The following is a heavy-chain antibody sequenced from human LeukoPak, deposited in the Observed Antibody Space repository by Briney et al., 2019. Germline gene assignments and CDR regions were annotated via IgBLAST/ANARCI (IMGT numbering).Heavy chain of an antibody. CDR1: GFIFSSYG. CDR3: ARSSGGLDYYYYMDV. CDR2: IRYDGGNE. D-gene: IGHD6-19*01. V-gene: IGHV3-30*02. J-gene: IGHJ6*03. Sequence: GGSLRLSCAASGFIFSSYGMHWVRQAPGKGLEWVAFIRYDGGNEDYEDSVKGRFTISRDNSKNTLYLQMNSLRPEDTALYYCARSSGGLDYYYYMDVRGKGTTVAVSS.